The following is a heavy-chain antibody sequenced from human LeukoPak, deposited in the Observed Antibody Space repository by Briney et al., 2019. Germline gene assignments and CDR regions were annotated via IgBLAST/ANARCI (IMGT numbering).Heavy chain of an antibody. D-gene: IGHD3-10*01. V-gene: IGHV4-39*07. CDR1: GGSISSSSYY. CDR3: ARDYGSGSYYLD. CDR2: IYYSGST. J-gene: IGHJ4*02. Sequence: SETLSLTCTVSGGSISSSSYYWGWIRQPPGKGLEWIGSIYYSGSTYYNPSLKSRVTISVDTSRNQFSLKLSSVTAADTAVYYCARDYGSGSYYLDWGQGTLVTVSS.